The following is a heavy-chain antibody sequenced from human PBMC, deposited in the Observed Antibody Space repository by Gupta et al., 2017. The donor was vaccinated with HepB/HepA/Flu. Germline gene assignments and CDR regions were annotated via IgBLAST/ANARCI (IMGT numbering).Heavy chain of an antibody. V-gene: IGHV1-2*02. D-gene: IGHD2-2*02. J-gene: IGHJ6*03. CDR3: ARGNHCSSTSCYTSVYYYYYMDV. CDR1: GYTFTGYY. Sequence: QVQLVQSGAEVKKPGASVKVSCKASGYTFTGYYMHWVRQATGQGLEWMGWINPNSGGTNYAQKFQGRVTMTRDTSISTAYMELSRLRSDDTAVYYCARGNHCSSTSCYTSVYYYYYMDVWGKGTTVTVSS. CDR2: INPNSGGT.